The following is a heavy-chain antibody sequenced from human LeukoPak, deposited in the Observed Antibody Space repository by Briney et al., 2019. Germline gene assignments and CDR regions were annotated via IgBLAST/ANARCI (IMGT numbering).Heavy chain of an antibody. J-gene: IGHJ6*03. CDR2: INHSGST. CDR1: GGSFSGYY. Sequence: SETLSLTCAVYGGSFSGYYRSWIRQPPGKGLEWIGEINHSGSTNYNPSLKSRVTISVDTSKNQFSLKLSSVTAADTAVYYCARGGNYYDNYYYMDVWGKGTTVTVSS. CDR3: ARGGNYYDNYYYMDV. D-gene: IGHD3-22*01. V-gene: IGHV4-34*01.